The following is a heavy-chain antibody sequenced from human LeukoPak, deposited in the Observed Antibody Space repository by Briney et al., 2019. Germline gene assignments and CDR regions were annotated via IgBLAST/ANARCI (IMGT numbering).Heavy chain of an antibody. CDR2: ISYDGSNK. Sequence: GGSLRLSCAASGFTFSSYAMSWVRQAPGKGLEWVAVISYDGSNKYYADSVKGRFTISRDNSKNTLYLRMNSLRAEDTAVYYCARMCCDYDSLLNAFDIWGQGTMVTVSS. D-gene: IGHD3-22*01. CDR3: ARMCCDYDSLLNAFDI. CDR1: GFTFSSYA. J-gene: IGHJ3*02. V-gene: IGHV3-30-3*01.